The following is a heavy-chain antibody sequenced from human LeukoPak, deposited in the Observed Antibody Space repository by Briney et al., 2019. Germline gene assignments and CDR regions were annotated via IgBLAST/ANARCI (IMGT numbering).Heavy chain of an antibody. J-gene: IGHJ4*02. CDR3: TTHDY. V-gene: IGHV3-15*01. CDR1: GLTSTKAW. CDR2: IKSKADGGTT. Sequence: PGWSPRPSPAPPGLTSTKAWTSYVRNTPLNRLDSVGRIKSKADGGTTDYAAPVKGRFTISRDDSKNTLYLQMNSLKTEDTAVYYCTTHDYWGQGTLVTVSS.